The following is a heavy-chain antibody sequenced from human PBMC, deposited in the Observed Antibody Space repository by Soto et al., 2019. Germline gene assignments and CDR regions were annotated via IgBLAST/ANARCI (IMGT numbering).Heavy chain of an antibody. D-gene: IGHD3-9*01. Sequence: SGTLSLTCAVNGLSFTGYYWSWIRQPPGKGLEWIGEINHSGSTNYNPSLKSRVTISVDTSKNQFSLKLSSVTAADTAVYYFARGFYYDILTGYYYGMDVWGQGTTVTVS. CDR1: GLSFTGYY. CDR2: INHSGST. J-gene: IGHJ6*02. V-gene: IGHV4-34*01. CDR3: ARGFYYDILTGYYYGMDV.